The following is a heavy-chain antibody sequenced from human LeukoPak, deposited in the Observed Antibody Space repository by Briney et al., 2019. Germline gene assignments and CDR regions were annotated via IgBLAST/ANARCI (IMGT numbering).Heavy chain of an antibody. D-gene: IGHD6-13*01. V-gene: IGHV3-74*01. CDR2: INSDGSST. J-gene: IGHJ6*02. CDR3: ARAGEAAAGYYYYGMDV. CDR1: GFTFSSCW. Sequence: GGSLRLSCAASGFTFSSCWMHWVRQAPGKGLVWVSRINSDGSSTNYADSVKGRFTISRDNAQSTLYLQMNSLRAEDTAVYYCARAGEAAAGYYYYGMDVWGQGTTVTVSS.